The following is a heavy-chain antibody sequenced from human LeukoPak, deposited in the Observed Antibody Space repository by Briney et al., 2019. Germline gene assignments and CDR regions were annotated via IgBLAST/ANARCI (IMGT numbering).Heavy chain of an antibody. CDR3: ARHGKGVTYFYTFDN. V-gene: IGHV4-34*01. J-gene: IGHJ3*02. CDR2: INHSGST. CDR1: GGSFSGYY. Sequence: SETLSLTCAVYGGSFSGYYWSWIRQPPGKGLEWIGEINHSGSTNYNPSLKSRVTISVDTSKNQFSLKLSSVTAADTAAYYCARHGKGVTYFYTFDNLGQGTVVAVSS. D-gene: IGHD2/OR15-2a*01.